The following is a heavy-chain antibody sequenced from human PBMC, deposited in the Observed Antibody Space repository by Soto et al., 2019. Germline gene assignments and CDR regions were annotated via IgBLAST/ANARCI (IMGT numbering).Heavy chain of an antibody. CDR2: ITGSSDYI. CDR3: ARGYSSGSGY. J-gene: IGHJ4*02. CDR1: GFTFSSYT. Sequence: PGGSLRLSCAASGFTFSSYTMNWVRQAPGKGLEWVSSITGSSDYIYYADSVKGRFTISRDNAKNSLYLQMNSLRAEDTAVYYCARGYSSGSGYWGQGTLVTVSS. V-gene: IGHV3-21*01. D-gene: IGHD6-19*01.